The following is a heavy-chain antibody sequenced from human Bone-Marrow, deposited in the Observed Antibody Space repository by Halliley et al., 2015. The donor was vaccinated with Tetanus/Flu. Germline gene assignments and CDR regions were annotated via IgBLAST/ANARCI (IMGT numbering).Heavy chain of an antibody. D-gene: IGHD1-26*01. Sequence: SSVTGSGSSTYYADSVKGRFTSSRDNSKNTLYLQLNSLRAEDTAFFFCANPLSAVAATPLDYWGQGPLVTVSS. V-gene: IGHV3-23*01. J-gene: IGHJ4*02. CDR3: ANPLSAVAATPLDY. CDR2: VTGSGSST.